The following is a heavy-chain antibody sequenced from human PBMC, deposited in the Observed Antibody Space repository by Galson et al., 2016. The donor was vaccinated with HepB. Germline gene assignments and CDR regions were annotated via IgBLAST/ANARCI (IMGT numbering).Heavy chain of an antibody. Sequence: CAISGDSVSSNSAAWNWIRQSPSRGLEYLGRIYHRLKWYNDYVVSVRSRITINPDTSKNQFSLQLKFVTPEDTALYYCAKEVRDGHRNYFDAWGQGTPVTVSS. CDR3: AKEVRDGHRNYFDA. D-gene: IGHD3-9*01. J-gene: IGHJ4*02. V-gene: IGHV6-1*01. CDR2: IYHRLKWYN. CDR1: GDSVSSNSAA.